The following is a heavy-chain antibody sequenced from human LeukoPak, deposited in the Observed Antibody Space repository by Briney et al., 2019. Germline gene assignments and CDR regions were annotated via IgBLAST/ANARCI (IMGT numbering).Heavy chain of an antibody. J-gene: IGHJ6*02. CDR3: ARDQSGFLEWLLPQYGMDV. CDR2: INPNSGGT. D-gene: IGHD3-3*01. CDR1: GYTFTGYY. V-gene: IGHV1-2*02. Sequence: ASVKVSCKASGYTFTGYYMHWVRQAPGQGLEWMGWINPNSGGTNYAQKFQGRVTMTRDTSISTAYMELSRLRSDDTAVYYCARDQSGFLEWLLPQYGMDVWGQGTTVTVSS.